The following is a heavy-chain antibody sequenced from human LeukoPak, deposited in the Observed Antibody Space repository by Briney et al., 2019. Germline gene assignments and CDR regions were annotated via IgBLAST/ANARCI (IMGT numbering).Heavy chain of an antibody. CDR2: ISYDGSNK. Sequence: GGSLRLACAASGFNFSDYPMHWVRQAPGKGLEWVAVISYDGSNKYYADSVKGRFTISRDNSKNTLYLQMNSLRAEDTAVYYCASIIAVAGTGEYYFDYWGQGTLVTVSS. D-gene: IGHD6-19*01. CDR1: GFNFSDYP. V-gene: IGHV3-30-3*01. J-gene: IGHJ4*02. CDR3: ASIIAVAGTGEYYFDY.